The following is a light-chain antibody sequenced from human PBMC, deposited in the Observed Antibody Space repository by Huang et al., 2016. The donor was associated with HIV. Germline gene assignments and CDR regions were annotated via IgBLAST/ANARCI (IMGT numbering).Light chain of an antibody. Sequence: DIVMTQSPDSLAVSLGEWATINCKSSQNVLSNFNNKNYVAWYQKKPGQPPKLLVYWTSTREAEVPDRFSGSGSGTDFTLTISSLQAADVAVYYCQQYYTIPYTFGQGTKVEIK. CDR2: WTS. V-gene: IGKV4-1*01. CDR3: QQYYTIPYT. J-gene: IGKJ2*01. CDR1: QNVLSNFNNKNY.